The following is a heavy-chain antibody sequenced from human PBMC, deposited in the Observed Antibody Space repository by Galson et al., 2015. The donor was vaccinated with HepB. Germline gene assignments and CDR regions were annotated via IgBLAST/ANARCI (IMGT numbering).Heavy chain of an antibody. Sequence: SVKVSCKASGYTFTGYYMHWVRQAPGQGLEWMGWINPNSGGTNYAQKFQGRVTMTRDTSISTAYMELSRLRSDDTAVYYCARDLTYCSSTSCQVYYYYYMTSGAKGPRSPSP. CDR1: GYTFTGYY. J-gene: IGHJ6*03. V-gene: IGHV1-2*02. CDR3: ARDLTYCSSTSCQVYYYYYMTS. CDR2: INPNSGGT. D-gene: IGHD2-2*01.